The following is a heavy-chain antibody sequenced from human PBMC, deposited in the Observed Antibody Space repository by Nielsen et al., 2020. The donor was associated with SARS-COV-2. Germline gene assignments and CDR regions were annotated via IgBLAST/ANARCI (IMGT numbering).Heavy chain of an antibody. D-gene: IGHD2-8*01. CDR3: ATDQYCPNGICSSGGRDY. CDR2: ISSSGSYT. J-gene: IGHJ4*02. V-gene: IGHV3-11*06. Sequence: GESLKISCAASGFMVSDSYMSWIRQTPRKGLEWISYISSSGSYTNYADSVKGRFTISRDNAKNSVYLQMNSLRAEDTAVYYCATDQYCPNGICSSGGRDYWGQGTLVAVSS. CDR1: GFMVSDSY.